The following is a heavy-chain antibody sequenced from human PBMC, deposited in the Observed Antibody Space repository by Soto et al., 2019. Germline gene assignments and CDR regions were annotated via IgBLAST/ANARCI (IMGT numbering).Heavy chain of an antibody. CDR1: GGSISSGGYS. CDR2: IYHSGST. Sequence: QLQLQESGSGLVKPSQTLSLTCAVSGGSISSGGYSWSWIRQPPGKGLEWIGYIYHSGSTYYNPSLQSRVTISVDRSKNQFSLKLSSVTXXXXXXXXXXXXXXXXXXXXXXXGQGTLVTVSS. J-gene: IGHJ4*02. CDR3: XXXXXXXXXXXXX. V-gene: IGHV4-30-2*01.